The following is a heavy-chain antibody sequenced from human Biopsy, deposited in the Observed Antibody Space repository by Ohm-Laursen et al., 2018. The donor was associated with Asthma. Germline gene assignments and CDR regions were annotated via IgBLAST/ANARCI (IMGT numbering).Heavy chain of an antibody. D-gene: IGHD4-23*01. Sequence: SLRLSCAASGFTFRSYAMHWVRQAPGKGLEWVAVGGSYYDGGLKYYADSVNGRFTVSRDDSKNTLYLQMNSLRPDDTAVYYCARGVVYGGDSYAEYFQHWGQGTLVTVSS. CDR3: ARGVVYGGDSYAEYFQH. J-gene: IGHJ1*01. V-gene: IGHV3-30-3*01. CDR2: GGSYYDGGLK. CDR1: GFTFRSYA.